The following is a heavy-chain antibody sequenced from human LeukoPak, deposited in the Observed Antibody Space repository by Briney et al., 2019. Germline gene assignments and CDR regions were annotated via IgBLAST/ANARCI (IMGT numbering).Heavy chain of an antibody. CDR1: GGSITDHL. D-gene: IGHD3-10*01. CDR2: IYGSP. CDR3: ARRFRTSASGILHHDAYDI. J-gene: IGHJ3*02. V-gene: IGHV4-4*09. Sequence: SETLSLTCTVSGGSITDHLWGWIRHTPGMGLEWIGHIYGSPTYNPSLKSRVTISDDTSENQIFLQMTSVTAADTAIYYCARRFRTSASGILHHDAYDIWGPGTEVIVSS.